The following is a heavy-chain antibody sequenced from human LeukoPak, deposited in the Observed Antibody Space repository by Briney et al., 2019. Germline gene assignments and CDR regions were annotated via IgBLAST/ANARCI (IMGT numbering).Heavy chain of an antibody. CDR3: ARATPAGYYYGMDV. CDR1: GYTFTSYG. J-gene: IGHJ6*02. V-gene: IGHV1-18*01. Sequence: ASVKVSCKASGYTFTSYGISWVRQAPGQGLEWMGWISAYNGNTNYAQKLQGRVTMTTDTSTSTAYMELRSLRSDDTAAYYCARATPAGYYYGMDVWGQGTTVTVSS. CDR2: ISAYNGNT.